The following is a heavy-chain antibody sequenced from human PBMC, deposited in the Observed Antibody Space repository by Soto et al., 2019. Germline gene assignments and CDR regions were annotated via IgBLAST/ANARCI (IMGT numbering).Heavy chain of an antibody. CDR2: INHSGST. V-gene: IGHV4-34*01. Sequence: SETLSLTCAVYGGSFSGYDWSWIRQPPGKGLEWIGEINHSGSTNYNPPLKSRVTVSVDTSKNQFSLKLSSVTAADTAVYYCARGLVGGYYYYMDVWGKGTTVTVSS. J-gene: IGHJ6*03. CDR1: GGSFSGYD. CDR3: ARGLVGGYYYYMDV. D-gene: IGHD1-26*01.